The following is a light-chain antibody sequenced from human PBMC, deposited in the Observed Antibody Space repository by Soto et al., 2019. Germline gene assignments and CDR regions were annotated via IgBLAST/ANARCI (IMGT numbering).Light chain of an antibody. Sequence: DIQMTQSPSSLSASVGDRFAITCRASQTISSYLNWYQQKPGKAPKLLIYGASNLQSGVPSRFSGSASGTEFTLTISSLQPEDFATYYCQQSSNTPRYANSFGQGTRLEIK. J-gene: IGKJ5*01. CDR2: GAS. CDR1: QTISSY. V-gene: IGKV1-39*01. CDR3: QQSSNTPRYANS.